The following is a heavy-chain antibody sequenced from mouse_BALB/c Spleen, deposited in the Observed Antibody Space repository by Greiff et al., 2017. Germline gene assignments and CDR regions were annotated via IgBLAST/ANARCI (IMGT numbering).Heavy chain of an antibody. V-gene: IGHV1-31*01. J-gene: IGHJ2*01. Sequence: EVQLQQSGPELVKPGASVKISCKASGYSFTGYYMHWVKQSHVKSLEWIGRINPYNGATSYNQNFKDKASLTVDKSSSTAYMELHSLTSEDSAVYYCAILRLPYFDYGGQGTTLTVSS. CDR2: INPYNGAT. D-gene: IGHD1-2*01. CDR1: GYSFTGYY. CDR3: AILRLPYFDY.